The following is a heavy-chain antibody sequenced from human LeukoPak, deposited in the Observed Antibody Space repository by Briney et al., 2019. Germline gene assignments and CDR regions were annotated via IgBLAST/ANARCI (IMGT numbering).Heavy chain of an antibody. J-gene: IGHJ1*01. V-gene: IGHV3-48*03. D-gene: IGHD3-10*01. CDR3: ARTAITMVRGTLEH. CDR2: ISSSGSTI. Sequence: GGSLRLSCAASGFTFSSYEMNWVRQAPGKGLEWVSYISSSGSTIYYADSVKGRLTISRDNAKNSLYLQMNSLRAEDTAVYYCARTAITMVRGTLEHWGQGTLVTVSS. CDR1: GFTFSSYE.